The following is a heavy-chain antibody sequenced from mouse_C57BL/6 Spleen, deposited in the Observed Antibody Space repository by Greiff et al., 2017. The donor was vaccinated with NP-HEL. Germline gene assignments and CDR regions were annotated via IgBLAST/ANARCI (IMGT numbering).Heavy chain of an antibody. Sequence: EVQLQQSGPELVKPGASVKISCKASGYSFTGYYMNWVKQSPEKSLEWIGEINPSTGGTTYNQKFKAKATLTVDKSSSTAYMQLKSLTSEDSAVYYCARWSTVVAPYWYFDVWGTGTTVTVSS. CDR1: GYSFTGYY. CDR2: INPSTGGT. CDR3: ARWSTVVAPYWYFDV. V-gene: IGHV1-42*01. D-gene: IGHD1-1*01. J-gene: IGHJ1*03.